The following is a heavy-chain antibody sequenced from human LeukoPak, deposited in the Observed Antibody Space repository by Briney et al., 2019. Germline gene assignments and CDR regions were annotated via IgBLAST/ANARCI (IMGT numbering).Heavy chain of an antibody. Sequence: GGSLRLSCAASGFTFSSYSMNWARQAPGKGLEWVSSISSSSTYIYYADSVKGRFTISRDNAKNSLYLQMNSLRAEDTAVYYCARGGSYYRPRDAFDIWGQGTMVTVSS. CDR3: ARGGSYYRPRDAFDI. V-gene: IGHV3-21*01. CDR2: ISSSSTYI. J-gene: IGHJ3*02. D-gene: IGHD1-26*01. CDR1: GFTFSSYS.